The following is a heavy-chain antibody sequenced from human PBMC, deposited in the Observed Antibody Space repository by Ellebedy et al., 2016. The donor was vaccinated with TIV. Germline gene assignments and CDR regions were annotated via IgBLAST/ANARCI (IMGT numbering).Heavy chain of an antibody. V-gene: IGHV3-74*01. CDR3: AKDQGGYNYGGMDV. CDR2: INGDGIST. Sequence: PGGSLRLSCAASGFTFSGYWMHWVRQVPGKGLVWVSRINGDGISTAYADSVKGRFTISRDNAKNTLDLQMNSLRAEDTAVYYCAKDQGGYNYGGMDVWGQGTTVTVSS. J-gene: IGHJ6*02. D-gene: IGHD5-18*01. CDR1: GFTFSGYW.